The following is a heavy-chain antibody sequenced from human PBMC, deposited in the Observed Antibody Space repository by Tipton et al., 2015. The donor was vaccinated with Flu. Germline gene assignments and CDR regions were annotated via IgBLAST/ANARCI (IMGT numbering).Heavy chain of an antibody. Sequence: TLSLTCTVSGGSISSRTDYWVWIRQPPGKRLEWIGSAFYRGSPTRNPSLKSRVTISVDMSNNQFSLRLSSVTAADMAVYYCARRDYTNYVSDPKSWFDPWGQGTLVAVSS. CDR1: GGSISSRTDY. V-gene: IGHV4-39*07. D-gene: IGHD4-11*01. CDR2: AFYRGSP. CDR3: ARRDYTNYVSDPKSWFDP. J-gene: IGHJ5*02.